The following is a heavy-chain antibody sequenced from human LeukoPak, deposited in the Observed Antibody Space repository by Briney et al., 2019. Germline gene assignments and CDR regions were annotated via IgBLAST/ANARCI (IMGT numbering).Heavy chain of an antibody. CDR1: GFTFSSFG. Sequence: GGSLRLSCAASGFTFSSFGMSWVRQAPGKGLEWVSAISSTGGTAYYADSVKGRFTISRDNSKNTLYLQMNSLRAEDTAIYYCAKNGDRGAYCSGGSCYPYYYYNMDVWGKGTTATISS. V-gene: IGHV3-23*01. CDR2: ISSTGGTA. D-gene: IGHD2-15*01. CDR3: AKNGDRGAYCSGGSCYPYYYYNMDV. J-gene: IGHJ6*03.